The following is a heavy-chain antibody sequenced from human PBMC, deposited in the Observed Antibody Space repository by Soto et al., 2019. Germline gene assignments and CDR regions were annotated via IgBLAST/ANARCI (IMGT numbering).Heavy chain of an antibody. D-gene: IGHD2-15*01. Sequence: QVQLVQSGAEVKKPGASVKVSCKASGYTFTSYAMHWVRQAPGQRLEWMGWINVGNDNTKYSQKFQGRVTITRDTSASTAYMELSSLRSEDSAVYYRARPRAHCSGGSCYTEYFQHWGQGTLVTVSS. J-gene: IGHJ1*01. CDR3: ARPRAHCSGGSCYTEYFQH. V-gene: IGHV1-3*01. CDR2: INVGNDNT. CDR1: GYTFTSYA.